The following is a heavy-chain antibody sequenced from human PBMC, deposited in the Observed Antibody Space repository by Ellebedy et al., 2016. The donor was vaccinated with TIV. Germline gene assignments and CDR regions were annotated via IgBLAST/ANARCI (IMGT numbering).Heavy chain of an antibody. V-gene: IGHV3-30-3*02. CDR2: ISYEGSNE. CDR3: AKIRAQWEPLDY. J-gene: IGHJ4*02. CDR1: GFIFGSYG. D-gene: IGHD1-26*01. Sequence: GESLKISXAASGFIFGSYGMHWVRQAPGKGLEWVTVISYEGSNEYYADSVKGRFTISRDNSENTLYLQMNSLRAEDTAVYYCAKIRAQWEPLDYWGQGTLVTVSS.